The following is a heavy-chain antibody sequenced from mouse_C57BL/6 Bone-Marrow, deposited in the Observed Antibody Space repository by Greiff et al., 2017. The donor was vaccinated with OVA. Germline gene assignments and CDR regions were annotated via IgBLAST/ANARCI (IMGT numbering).Heavy chain of an antibody. Sequence: QVQLQQPGAELVKPGASVKMSCKASGYTFTSYWITWVKQRPGQGLEWIGDIYPGSGSTNYNEKFKSKATLTVDTSSSTAYMQLSSLTSEDSAVYYCARDPSTAYYFDYWGQGTTLTVSS. J-gene: IGHJ2*01. CDR2: IYPGSGST. D-gene: IGHD1-2*01. V-gene: IGHV1-55*01. CDR3: ARDPSTAYYFDY. CDR1: GYTFTSYW.